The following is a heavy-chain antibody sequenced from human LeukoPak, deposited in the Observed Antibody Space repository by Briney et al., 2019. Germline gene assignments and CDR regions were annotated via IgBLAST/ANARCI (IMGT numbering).Heavy chain of an antibody. D-gene: IGHD2-8*01. CDR3: ARDNGDYFDY. V-gene: IGHV3-30*04. CDR2: ISYDGSNK. J-gene: IGHJ4*02. Sequence: GGSLRLSCAASGLTFSSYAMHGVRQAPGKGLEWVAVISYDGSNKYYADSVKGRFTISRDNSKNTLYLQMNSLRAEDTAVYYCARDNGDYFDYWGQGTLVTVSS. CDR1: GLTFSSYA.